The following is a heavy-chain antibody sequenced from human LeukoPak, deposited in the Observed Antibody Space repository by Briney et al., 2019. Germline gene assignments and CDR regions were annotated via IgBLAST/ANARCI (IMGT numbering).Heavy chain of an antibody. CDR1: GFTFSSYA. D-gene: IGHD2/OR15-2a*01. Sequence: GGSLRLSCAASGFTFSSYAMSWVRQAPGKGLEWVSAISGSGGSTYYADSVKGRFTISRDNSKNTLYLQMNSLRAEDTAVYYCAKGGFSFLGLSYLDYWGQGTLVTVSS. V-gene: IGHV3-23*01. CDR3: AKGGFSFLGLSYLDY. CDR2: ISGSGGST. J-gene: IGHJ4*02.